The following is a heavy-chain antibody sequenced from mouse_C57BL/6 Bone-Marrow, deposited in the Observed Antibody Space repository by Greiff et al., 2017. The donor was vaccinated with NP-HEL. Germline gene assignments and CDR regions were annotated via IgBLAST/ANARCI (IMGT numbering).Heavy chain of an antibody. CDR2: IYPGDGDT. CDR1: GYAFSSSR. Sequence: VQVVESGPELVKPGASVKISCKASGYAFSSSRMNWVKQRPGKGLEWIGRIYPGDGDTNYNGKFKGKATLTADKSSSTAYMQLSSLTSEDSAVYFCARHYDSLYWYFDVWGTGTTVTVSS. D-gene: IGHD2-4*01. V-gene: IGHV1-82*01. J-gene: IGHJ1*03. CDR3: ARHYDSLYWYFDV.